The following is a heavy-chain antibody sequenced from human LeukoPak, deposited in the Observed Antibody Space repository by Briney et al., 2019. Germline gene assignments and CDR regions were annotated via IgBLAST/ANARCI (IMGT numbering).Heavy chain of an antibody. CDR2: FSGSGGST. V-gene: IGHV3-23*01. J-gene: IGHJ5*02. D-gene: IGHD4-11*01. CDR1: GFTFSSYA. CDR3: AKDLDRTVNNWFDP. Sequence: GGSLRLSCAASGFTFSSYAMSWVRQAPGKGLEWVSAFSGSGGSTYYADSVKGRFTISRDNSKNTLYLQMNSLRAEDTAVYYCAKDLDRTVNNWFDPWGQGTLVTVSS.